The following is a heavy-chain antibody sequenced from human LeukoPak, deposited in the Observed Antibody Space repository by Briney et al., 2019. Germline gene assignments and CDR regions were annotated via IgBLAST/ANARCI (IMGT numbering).Heavy chain of an antibody. CDR1: GFNFRTYG. D-gene: IGHD6-19*01. CDR3: AKVEVAGNFDY. V-gene: IGHV3-30*02. J-gene: IGHJ4*02. CDR2: LRNDGTSK. Sequence: GGSLRLSCAASGFNFRTYGMHWVRQAPGKGLEGVAFLRNDGTSKYHVDSVKGRFTISRDNSKNTLYLQMNSLRPEDTAVYYCAKVEVAGNFDYWGQGTLVTVSS.